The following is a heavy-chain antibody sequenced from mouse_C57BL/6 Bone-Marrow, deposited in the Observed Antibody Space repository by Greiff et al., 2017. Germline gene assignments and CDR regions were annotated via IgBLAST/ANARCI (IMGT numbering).Heavy chain of an antibody. V-gene: IGHV1-81*01. CDR3: ARLGTTVVFDY. CDR1: GYTFTSYG. D-gene: IGHD1-1*01. CDR2: IYPRSGNT. J-gene: IGHJ2*01. Sequence: VKLQESGAELARPGASVKLSCKASGYTFTSYGISWVKQRTGQGLEWIGEIYPRSGNTYYNEKFKGKATLTADKSSSTAYMELRSLTSEDSAVYFCARLGTTVVFDYWGQGTTLTVSS.